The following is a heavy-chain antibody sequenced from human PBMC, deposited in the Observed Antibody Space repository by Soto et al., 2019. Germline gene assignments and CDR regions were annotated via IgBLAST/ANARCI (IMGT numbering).Heavy chain of an antibody. V-gene: IGHV1-2*04. J-gene: IGHJ4*02. Sequence: ASVKVSCKASGYTFTGYYMHWVRQAPGQGLERMGWINPNSGGTNYAQKFQGWVTMTRDTSISTAYMELSRLRSDDTAVYYCARVRGYCSCGSCYETQGYFDYWGQGTLVSVSS. CDR2: INPNSGGT. D-gene: IGHD2-15*01. CDR3: ARVRGYCSCGSCYETQGYFDY. CDR1: GYTFTGYY.